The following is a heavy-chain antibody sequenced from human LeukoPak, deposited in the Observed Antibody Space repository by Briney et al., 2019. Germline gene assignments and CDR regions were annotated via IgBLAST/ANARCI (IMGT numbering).Heavy chain of an antibody. CDR2: IIPILGIA. CDR1: GGTFSSYA. V-gene: IGHV1-69*04. CDR3: ARDLCSGGSCHDY. Sequence: GSSVKVSCKASGGTFSSYAISWVRQAPGQGLEWMGRIIPILGIANYAQKFQGRVTITADKSTSTAYMELSSLRSEDTAVYYYARDLCSGGSCHDYWGQGTLVTVSS. J-gene: IGHJ4*02. D-gene: IGHD2-15*01.